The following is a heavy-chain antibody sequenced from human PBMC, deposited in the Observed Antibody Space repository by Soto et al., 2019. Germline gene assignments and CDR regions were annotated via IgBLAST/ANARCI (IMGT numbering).Heavy chain of an antibody. V-gene: IGHV4-59*12. Sequence: SETLSLTCTVSGGSISSYYWSWIRQPPGKGLEWIGDIYYSGSTNYNPSLKSRVTISVDTSKNQFSLKLSSVTAADTAVYYCARTFVGGSGSYYNHYYYYGMDVWGQGTTVTVSS. CDR2: IYYSGST. CDR3: ARTFVGGSGSYYNHYYYYGMDV. CDR1: GGSISSYY. D-gene: IGHD3-10*01. J-gene: IGHJ6*02.